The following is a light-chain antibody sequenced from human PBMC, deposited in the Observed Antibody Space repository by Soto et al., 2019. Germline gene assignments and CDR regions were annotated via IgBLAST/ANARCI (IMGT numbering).Light chain of an antibody. CDR3: QQSYSTLTWT. CDR1: QSISSY. J-gene: IGKJ1*01. V-gene: IGKV1-39*01. Sequence: DFQMTQSPSSLSASVGDRVTITCRASQSISSYLNWYQQKPGKAPKLLIYAASSLQSGVPSRFSCSVSGTDFTLTISSRQPEDFATYYCQQSYSTLTWTFGKGTKVEIK. CDR2: AAS.